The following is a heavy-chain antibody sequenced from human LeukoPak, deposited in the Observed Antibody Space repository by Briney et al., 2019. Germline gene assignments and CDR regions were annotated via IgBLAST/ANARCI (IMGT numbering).Heavy chain of an antibody. CDR1: GGSISSGSYY. CDR2: IYTSGST. CDR3: ARHRGSRKGIAAPGLDY. V-gene: IGHV4-61*02. J-gene: IGHJ4*02. Sequence: SETLSLTCTVSGGSISSGSYYWSWIRQPAGKGLEWIGRIYTSGSTNYNPSLKSRVTISVDTSKNQFSLKLSSVTAADTAVYYCARHRGSRKGIAAPGLDYWGQGTLVTVSS. D-gene: IGHD6-13*01.